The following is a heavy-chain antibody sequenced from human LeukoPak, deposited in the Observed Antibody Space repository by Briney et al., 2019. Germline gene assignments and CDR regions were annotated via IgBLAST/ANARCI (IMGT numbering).Heavy chain of an antibody. D-gene: IGHD6-19*01. CDR3: ARRWGRYSSGRNFDY. Sequence: SETLSLTCAVYGGSFSGYYWSWIRQPPGKGLEWIGEINHSGSTNYNPSLKSRVTISVDTSKNQFSLKLSSVTAADTAVYYCARRWGRYSSGRNFDYWGQGTLVTVSS. CDR2: INHSGST. CDR1: GGSFSGYY. J-gene: IGHJ4*02. V-gene: IGHV4-34*01.